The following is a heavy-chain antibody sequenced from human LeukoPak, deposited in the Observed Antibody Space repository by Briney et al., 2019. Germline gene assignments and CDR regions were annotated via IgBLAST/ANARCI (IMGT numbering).Heavy chain of an antibody. CDR1: GYSISSDYY. CDR3: ASLYF. D-gene: IGHD2-21*01. CDR2: IYYSGST. Sequence: SETLSLTCIVSGYSISSDYYWGWIRQPPGKGLEWIGSIYYSGSTYYNPSLKSRVTISVDTSKNQFSLKLSSVTAADTAVYYCASLYFWGQGTLVTVSS. V-gene: IGHV4-38-2*02. J-gene: IGHJ4*02.